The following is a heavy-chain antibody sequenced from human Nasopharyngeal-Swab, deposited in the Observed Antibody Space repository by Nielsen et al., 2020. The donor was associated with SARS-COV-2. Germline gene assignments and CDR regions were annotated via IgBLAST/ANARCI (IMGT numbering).Heavy chain of an antibody. CDR2: INHSGST. D-gene: IGHD5-24*01. CDR1: GGSFSGYY. J-gene: IGHJ5*02. Sequence: ETLSLTCAVYGGSFSGYYWSWIRQPPGKGLEWIGEINHSGSTNYNPSLKSRVTISVDTSKNQFSLKLSSVTAADTAVYYCARERRWLQGNWFDPWGQGTLVTVSS. V-gene: IGHV4-34*01. CDR3: ARERRWLQGNWFDP.